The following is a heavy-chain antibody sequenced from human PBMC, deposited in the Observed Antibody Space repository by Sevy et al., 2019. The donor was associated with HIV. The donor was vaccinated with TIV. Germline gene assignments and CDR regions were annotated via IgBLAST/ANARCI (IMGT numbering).Heavy chain of an antibody. J-gene: IGHJ4*02. CDR3: ARLYCTSTSCYLDY. CDR2: IDPSDSER. CDR1: GYIFINYW. Sequence: GESLKISCKGSGYIFINYWITWVRQMPGKGLEWMGKIDPSDSERKYSPSFQGHVTISADKSSSTAYLQWDSLEASDTAMYYCARLYCTSTSCYLDYWGQGTLVTVSS. V-gene: IGHV5-10-1*01. D-gene: IGHD2-2*01.